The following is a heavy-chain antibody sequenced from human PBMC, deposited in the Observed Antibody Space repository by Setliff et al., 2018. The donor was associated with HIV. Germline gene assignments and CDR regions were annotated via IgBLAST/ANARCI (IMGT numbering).Heavy chain of an antibody. J-gene: IGHJ4*02. CDR1: GGSMSSYC. V-gene: IGHV4-4*07. CDR3: ARGRDGYSLGNFDF. D-gene: IGHD2-21*02. CDR2: IYSTGTT. Sequence: SETLSLTCSVSGGSMSSYCWTWIRQSAGKGLEWIGHIYSTGTTNYNSSLKSRLTMSIDTSKNQFSLGLRSLTAADTAVYHCARGRDGYSLGNFDFWGQGTQVTVSS.